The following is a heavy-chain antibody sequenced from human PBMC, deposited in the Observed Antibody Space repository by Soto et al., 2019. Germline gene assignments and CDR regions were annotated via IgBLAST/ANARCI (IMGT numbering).Heavy chain of an antibody. V-gene: IGHV3-48*03. CDR1: GFTFSSYE. J-gene: IGHJ6*02. Sequence: EVQLVESGGGLVQPGGSLRLSCAASGFTFSSYEMNWVRQAPGKGLEWVSYISSSGSTIYYADSVKGRFTISRDNAKNSLYLQMKSLRAEDTAVYYCARIPSIVGALVDYYYGMDVWGQGTPVTVSS. D-gene: IGHD1-26*01. CDR2: ISSSGSTI. CDR3: ARIPSIVGALVDYYYGMDV.